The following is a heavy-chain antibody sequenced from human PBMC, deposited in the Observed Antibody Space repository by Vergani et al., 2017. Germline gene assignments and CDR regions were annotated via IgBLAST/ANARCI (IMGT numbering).Heavy chain of an antibody. J-gene: IGHJ6*02. V-gene: IGHV1-69*12. D-gene: IGHD3-10*01. CDR1: GGTFSSYA. CDR2: IIPIFGTA. Sequence: QVQLLQSGAEVKKPGSSVKVSCKASGGTFSSYAISWVRQAPGQGLEWMGGIIPIFGTANYAQKFQGRVTITADESTSTAYMELSSLRSEDTAVYYCARDHYGSGSYYNYYYYYGMDVWGQGTTVTVSS. CDR3: ARDHYGSGSYYNYYYYYGMDV.